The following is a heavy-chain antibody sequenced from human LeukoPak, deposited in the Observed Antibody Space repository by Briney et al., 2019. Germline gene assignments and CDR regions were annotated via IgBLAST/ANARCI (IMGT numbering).Heavy chain of an antibody. CDR2: SYTSGST. D-gene: IGHD5-12*01. CDR1: GGSISSYY. CDR3: ARDGYNLGGQRAFDI. J-gene: IGHJ3*02. Sequence: SETLSLTCTVSGGSISSYYWSWIWQPAAKGLEWMWRSYTSGSTNYNPYLKSRVTMSVDTSKNQFSLKLSSVTAADTAVYYCARDGYNLGGQRAFDIWGQGTMVTVSS. V-gene: IGHV4-4*07.